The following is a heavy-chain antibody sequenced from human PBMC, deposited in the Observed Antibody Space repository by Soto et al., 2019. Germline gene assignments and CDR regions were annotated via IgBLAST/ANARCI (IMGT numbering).Heavy chain of an antibody. V-gene: IGHV4-59*01. J-gene: IGHJ5*02. CDR2: IYYSGST. CDR1: GGSMSSYY. Sequence: SETLSLTCTFSGGSMSSYYWSWIRQPPGKGLEWIGYIYYSGSTIYNPSLKSRVTISVDTSKNQFSLKLSSVTAADTAVYYCAGNCSRSSVWSDPWGQGTLVTVSS. CDR3: AGNCSRSSVWSDP. D-gene: IGHD3-10*02.